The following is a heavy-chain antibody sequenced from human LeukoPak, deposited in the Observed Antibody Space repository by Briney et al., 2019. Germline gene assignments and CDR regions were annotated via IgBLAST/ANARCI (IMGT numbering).Heavy chain of an antibody. CDR3: ARAFSGSYSLDFDY. D-gene: IGHD3-10*01. CDR1: GFAFSSYA. Sequence: PGGSLRLSCAASGFAFSSYAMSWVRQAPGKGLEWVSTINGNSGSTYYADSVKGRFTISRDNSKNTLYLQMNSLRAEDTAVYYCARAFSGSYSLDFDYWGQGTLVTVSS. CDR2: INGNSGST. V-gene: IGHV3-23*01. J-gene: IGHJ4*02.